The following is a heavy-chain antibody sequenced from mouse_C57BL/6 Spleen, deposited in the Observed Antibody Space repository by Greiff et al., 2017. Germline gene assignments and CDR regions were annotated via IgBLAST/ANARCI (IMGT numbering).Heavy chain of an antibody. CDR1: GFSLSTSGMG. V-gene: IGHV8-12*01. J-gene: IGHJ4*01. CDR2: IYWDDDK. Sequence: QVTLKESGPGILQSSQTLSLTCSFSGFSLSTSGMGVSWIRQPSGKGLEWLAHIYWDDDKRYNPSLKSRLTISKDTSRNQVFLKITSVDTADTATYYCARRPRVDAMDYWGQGTSVTVSS. D-gene: IGHD1-3*01. CDR3: ARRPRVDAMDY.